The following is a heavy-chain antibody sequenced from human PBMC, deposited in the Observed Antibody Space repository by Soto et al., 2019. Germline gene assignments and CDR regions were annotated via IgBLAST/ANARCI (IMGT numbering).Heavy chain of an antibody. CDR1: GFTFDYYA. V-gene: IGHV3-43D*04. J-gene: IGHJ6*02. Sequence: GGSLRLSCAASGFTFDYYAMHWVRQSPGKGLEWVSLISWDGGSTYYADSVKGRFTISRDNSKNSLYLQMNSLRAEDTALYYCAKDNYYGSGSVNYYYYYGMDVWGQGTTVTVSS. D-gene: IGHD3-10*01. CDR2: ISWDGGST. CDR3: AKDNYYGSGSVNYYYYYGMDV.